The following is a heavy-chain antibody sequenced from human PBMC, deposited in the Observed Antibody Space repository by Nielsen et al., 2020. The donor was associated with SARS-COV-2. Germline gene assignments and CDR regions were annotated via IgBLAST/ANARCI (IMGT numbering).Heavy chain of an antibody. J-gene: IGHJ5*01. D-gene: IGHD2-2*01. V-gene: IGHV4-31*03. Sequence: SETLSLTCTVSGGPISDDGYYWTWIRQHPGKGLEWVGYIDYRGKTYYNPSLKSRASMSVDTSKNQFSPMLSSVTAADTAVFYCARESEYRDRWKALDSWGHGTLVTVS. CDR2: IDYRGKT. CDR1: GGPISDDGYY. CDR3: ARESEYRDRWKALDS.